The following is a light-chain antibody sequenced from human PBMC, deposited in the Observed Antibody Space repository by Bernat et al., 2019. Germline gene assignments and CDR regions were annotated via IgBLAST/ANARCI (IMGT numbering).Light chain of an antibody. Sequence: EKVMTQSPATLSVSPGERVTLSCRAAQYIKNQLAWYQQRPGQPPRLLIYGASTSATGVPARVSGSGSGTEFTLTISSLQSEDFAVYYCQQYREWPITFGQGTRLEI. J-gene: IGKJ5*01. CDR1: QYIKNQ. V-gene: IGKV3-15*01. CDR3: QQYREWPIT. CDR2: GAS.